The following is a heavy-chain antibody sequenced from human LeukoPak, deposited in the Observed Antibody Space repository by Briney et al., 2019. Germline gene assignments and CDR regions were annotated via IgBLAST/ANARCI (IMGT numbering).Heavy chain of an antibody. CDR3: ARSYYDSSGYYWDAFDI. CDR1: GGSISSGGYY. D-gene: IGHD3-22*01. Sequence: SETLSLTCTVSGGSISSGGYYWSWIRQHPGKGLEWIGYIYYSGSTYYNPSLKSRVTISVDTSKNQFSLKLSSVTAADTAVYYCARSYYDSSGYYWDAFDIWGQGTMVTVSS. J-gene: IGHJ3*02. V-gene: IGHV4-31*03. CDR2: IYYSGST.